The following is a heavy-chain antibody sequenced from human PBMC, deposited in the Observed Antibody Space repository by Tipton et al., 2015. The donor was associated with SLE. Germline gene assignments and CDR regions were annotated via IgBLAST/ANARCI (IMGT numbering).Heavy chain of an antibody. Sequence: TLSLTCSVSGDSIRSPSHYWGMLRQPPGKRLEWIGNIHYSGSTYYNPSLKSRVSMSVDTAKNLFSLNLTSVTAADTALYYCVRQFRSSGYSLYYFDYWGQGSPVTVSS. D-gene: IGHD3-22*01. CDR1: GDSIRSPSHY. CDR3: VRQFRSSGYSLYYFDY. J-gene: IGHJ4*02. V-gene: IGHV4-39*01. CDR2: IHYSGST.